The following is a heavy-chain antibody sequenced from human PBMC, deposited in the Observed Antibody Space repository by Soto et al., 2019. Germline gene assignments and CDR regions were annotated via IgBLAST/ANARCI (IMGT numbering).Heavy chain of an antibody. V-gene: IGHV4-34*01. CDR1: GGSFSGYY. Sequence: QVQLQQWGAGLLKPSETLSLTCAVYGGSFSGYYWSWIRQPPGKGLEWIGEINHSGSTNYNPSLKSRVTISVDTSKNQFSLKLSSVTAADTAVYYCARARYYDSTTLGAFDIWGQGTMVTVSS. CDR3: ARARYYDSTTLGAFDI. CDR2: INHSGST. D-gene: IGHD3-22*01. J-gene: IGHJ3*02.